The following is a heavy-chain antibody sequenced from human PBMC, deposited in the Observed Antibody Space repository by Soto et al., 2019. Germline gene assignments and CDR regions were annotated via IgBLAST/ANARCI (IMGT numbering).Heavy chain of an antibody. V-gene: IGHV4-34*01. J-gene: IGHJ5*02. CDR3: ARFLTYSVPSQNARFDP. D-gene: IGHD1-26*01. Sequence: SETLSLTCAVYGGSFSGYYWSWIRQPPGKGLEWIGEINHSGSTNYNPSLKSRVTISVDTSKNQFSLKLSSVTAADTAVYYCARFLTYSVPSQNARFDPWGQGTLVTVSS. CDR2: INHSGST. CDR1: GGSFSGYY.